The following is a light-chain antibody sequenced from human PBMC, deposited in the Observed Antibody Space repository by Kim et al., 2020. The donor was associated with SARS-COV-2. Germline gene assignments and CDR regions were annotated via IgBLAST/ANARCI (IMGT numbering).Light chain of an antibody. CDR3: ISYTGISTMV. Sequence: GHSITISCSGTSSDVAGYNYVSWYQQYPGKAPKLIIYDVSVRPSGVSNRFSRSKSGNTASLTISGLQSEDEADYYCISYTGISTMVFGGGTQLTVL. CDR1: SSDVAGYNY. J-gene: IGLJ2*01. V-gene: IGLV2-14*03. CDR2: DVS.